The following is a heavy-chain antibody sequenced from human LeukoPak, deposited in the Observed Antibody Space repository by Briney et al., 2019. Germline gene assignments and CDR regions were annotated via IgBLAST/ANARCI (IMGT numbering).Heavy chain of an antibody. CDR1: GYTFTSYA. CDR3: ARVSPPIGRGHDY. V-gene: IGHV1-3*01. CDR2: INAGNGNT. J-gene: IGHJ4*02. D-gene: IGHD1-26*01. Sequence: GASVKVSCKASGYTFTSYAMHWVRQAPGQRLEWMGWINAGNGNTKYSQKFQGRVTITRDTSASTAYMELSSLRSEDTAVYYCARVSPPIGRGHDYWGQGTLVTVSS.